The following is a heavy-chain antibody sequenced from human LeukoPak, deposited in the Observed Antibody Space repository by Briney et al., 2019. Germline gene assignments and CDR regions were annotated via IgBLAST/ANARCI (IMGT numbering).Heavy chain of an antibody. J-gene: IGHJ6*02. CDR1: GLSISSYE. CDR2: ISSTGRIT. Sequence: GGSLRLSCVVSGLSISSYEMNWVRQAPGKGLEWVSYISSTGRITYYADSVKGRFTISRDNAKNSLYLQMNSLRAEDTAVYYCARVYSSSWYGVNYYYYGMDVWGQGTTVTVSS. CDR3: ARVYSSSWYGVNYYYYGMDV. D-gene: IGHD6-13*01. V-gene: IGHV3-48*03.